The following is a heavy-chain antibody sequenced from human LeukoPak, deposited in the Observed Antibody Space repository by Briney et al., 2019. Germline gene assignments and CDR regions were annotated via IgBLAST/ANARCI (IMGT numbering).Heavy chain of an antibody. CDR2: ISSNGGNT. D-gene: IGHD6-13*01. J-gene: IGHJ4*02. Sequence: PGGSLRLSCVASGFTFSTYTMHWVRQAPGRRLEYVSAISSNGGNTYYANSVRGRFTISRDNAKNSLYLQMNSLRAEDTALYYCAKGVGYSSSYYFDYWGQGTLVTVFS. CDR1: GFTFSTYT. V-gene: IGHV3-64*01. CDR3: AKGVGYSSSYYFDY.